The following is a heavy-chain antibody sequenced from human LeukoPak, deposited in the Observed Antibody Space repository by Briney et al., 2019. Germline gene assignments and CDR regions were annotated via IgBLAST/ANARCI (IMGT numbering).Heavy chain of an antibody. D-gene: IGHD3-22*01. CDR1: GFTFSSYA. CDR3: AKADDYDNIDY. CDR2: ISYDGSNK. J-gene: IGHJ4*02. V-gene: IGHV3-30-3*01. Sequence: PGGSLRLSCAASGFTFSSYAMQWVRQAPGKGLEWVAVISYDGSNKYYADSVKGRFTISRDNAKNSLYLQMNSLRAEDTALYYCAKADDYDNIDYWGQGTLVTVSS.